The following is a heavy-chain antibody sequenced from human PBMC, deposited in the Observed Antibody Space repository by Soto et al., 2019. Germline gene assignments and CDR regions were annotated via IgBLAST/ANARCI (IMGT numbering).Heavy chain of an antibody. V-gene: IGHV4-39*01. CDR3: ARHLPRIAVTGVDY. D-gene: IGHD6-19*01. CDR2: IYYSGST. J-gene: IGHJ4*02. CDR1: GGSISSSSYY. Sequence: SETLSLTCTVSGGSISSSSYYWGWIRQPPGKGLEWIGGIYYSGSTYYNPALKSRVTISVDTSKNQFSLKLTSVTAADTAVYYCARHLPRIAVTGVDYWGQGTLVTVSS.